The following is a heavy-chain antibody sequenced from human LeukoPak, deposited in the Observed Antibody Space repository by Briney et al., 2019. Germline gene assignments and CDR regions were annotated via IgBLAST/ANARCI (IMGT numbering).Heavy chain of an antibody. D-gene: IGHD3-10*01. CDR3: ARGLWYYGSGSYANFDY. Sequence: GASVKVFCKASGYTFTSYDINWVRQATGQGLEWMGWMNPNSGNTGYAQKFQGRVTMTRNTSISTAYMELSSLRSEDTAVYYCARGLWYYGSGSYANFDYWGQGTLVTVSS. CDR1: GYTFTSYD. J-gene: IGHJ4*02. CDR2: MNPNSGNT. V-gene: IGHV1-8*01.